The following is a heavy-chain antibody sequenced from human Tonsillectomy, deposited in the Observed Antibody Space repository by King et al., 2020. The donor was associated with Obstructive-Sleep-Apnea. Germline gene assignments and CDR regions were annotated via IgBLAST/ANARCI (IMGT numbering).Heavy chain of an antibody. J-gene: IGHJ4*02. Sequence: QLQESGPGLVKPSETLSLTCTVSGGSISGYSWNWIRQPPGKGLEWIGYIYYSGSTNYNPSLKSRVTISVDTSKNQFSLKLSSVTAADTAVYYCASLGYSGYDFDYWGQGTLVTVSS. CDR1: GGSISGYS. V-gene: IGHV4-59*08. CDR2: IYYSGST. D-gene: IGHD5-12*01. CDR3: ASLGYSGYDFDY.